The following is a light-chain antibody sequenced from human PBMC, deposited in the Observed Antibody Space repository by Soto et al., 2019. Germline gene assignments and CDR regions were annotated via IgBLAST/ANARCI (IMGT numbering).Light chain of an antibody. CDR2: DAS. J-gene: IGKJ1*01. CDR3: QQSDKSPPWT. CDR1: QRMSGC. V-gene: IGKV1-5*01. Sequence: DIQLTQSPSTLSASVGDRVTITCRASQRMSGCLAGYQQKPGNVPQLLISDASSLESGGTSRFSGGGSGTAFTLTINSLQSDDFATEYCQQSDKSPPWTFGQGTKVDIK.